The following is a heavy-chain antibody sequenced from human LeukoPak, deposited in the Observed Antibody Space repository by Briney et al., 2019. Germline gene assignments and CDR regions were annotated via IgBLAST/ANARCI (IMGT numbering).Heavy chain of an antibody. D-gene: IGHD3-22*01. CDR2: INPNSGGT. Sequence: GASVKVSCRASGYTFTGYYMHWVRQAPGQGLEWMGWINPNSGGTNYAQKFQGRVTMARYTSISTAYMELSRLRSDDTAVYYCARAGIRDSSGYDYWGQGTLVTVSS. V-gene: IGHV1-2*02. J-gene: IGHJ4*02. CDR1: GYTFTGYY. CDR3: ARAGIRDSSGYDY.